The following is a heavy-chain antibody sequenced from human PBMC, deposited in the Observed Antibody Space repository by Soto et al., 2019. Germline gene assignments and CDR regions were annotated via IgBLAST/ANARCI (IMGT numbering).Heavy chain of an antibody. Sequence: GGSLRLSCAASGFTFSNAWMSWVRKAPGKGLEWVGRIKSKTDGGTTDYAAPVKGRFTISRDDSKNTLYLQMNSLKTEDTAVYYCTTVTTVVVHYYYYGMDVWGQGTTVTVSS. CDR3: TTVTTVVVHYYYYGMDV. CDR1: GFTFSNAW. J-gene: IGHJ6*02. CDR2: IKSKTDGGTT. V-gene: IGHV3-15*01. D-gene: IGHD4-17*01.